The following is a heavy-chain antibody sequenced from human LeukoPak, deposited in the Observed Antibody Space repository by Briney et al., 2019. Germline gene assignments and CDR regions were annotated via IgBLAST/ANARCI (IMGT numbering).Heavy chain of an antibody. CDR3: GRVGDSGGGGGHVDY. V-gene: IGHV1-18*01. J-gene: IGHJ4*02. D-gene: IGHD3-10*01. CDR1: GYTFTSYG. CDR2: ISAYNGNT. Sequence: GASVKVSCKASGYTFTSYGISWVRQAPGQGLEWMGWISAYNGNTNYAQKLQGRVTMTTDTSTSTPYMELRSLRTDDTAVYYCGRVGDSGGGGGHVDYWGQGTLVTVSS.